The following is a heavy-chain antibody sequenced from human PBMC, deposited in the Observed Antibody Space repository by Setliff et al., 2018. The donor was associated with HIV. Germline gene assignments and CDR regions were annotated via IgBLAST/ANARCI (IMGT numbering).Heavy chain of an antibody. CDR3: ARIPVAAAGTGFDP. V-gene: IGHV4-39*07. J-gene: IGHJ5*02. Sequence: SETLSLTCTVSGGSITRTPYYWGWIRQPPGKGLEWIGSIHHSGTAYDNPSLKSRVIISIDKSKNKFSLKVSSVTAADTAVYYCARIPVAAAGTGFDPWGQGILVTVSS. D-gene: IGHD6-13*01. CDR2: IHHSGTA. CDR1: GGSITRTPYY.